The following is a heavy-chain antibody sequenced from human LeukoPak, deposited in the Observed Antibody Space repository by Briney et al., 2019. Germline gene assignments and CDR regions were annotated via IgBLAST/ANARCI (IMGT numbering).Heavy chain of an antibody. D-gene: IGHD1-1*01. CDR1: GGSISSSSYY. CDR2: IYYSGST. J-gene: IGHJ5*02. V-gene: IGHV4-39*01. CDR3: ARANSPGSFDP. Sequence: SATLSLTCTVSGGSISSSSYYWGWIRQPPGKGLEWIGSIYYSGSTYYNPSLKSRVTISVDTSKNQFSLKLSSVTAADTAVYYCARANSPGSFDPWGQGTLVTVSS.